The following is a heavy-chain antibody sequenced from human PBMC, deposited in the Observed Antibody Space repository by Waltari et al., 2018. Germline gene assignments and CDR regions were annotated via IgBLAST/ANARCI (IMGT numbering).Heavy chain of an antibody. CDR1: GGSISYYY. Sequence: QVQLQESGPGLVKPSETLSLTCTVSGGSISYYYWTWIRQPAGKGLEWIGRIYTSGTTSYNPAPESRVTMSVDTSKHQFSRNLSSVTAADTAVYYCARQIYKTANYYGMDVWGQGTTVTVSS. J-gene: IGHJ6*02. D-gene: IGHD1-1*01. CDR3: ARQIYKTANYYGMDV. CDR2: IYTSGTT. V-gene: IGHV4-4*07.